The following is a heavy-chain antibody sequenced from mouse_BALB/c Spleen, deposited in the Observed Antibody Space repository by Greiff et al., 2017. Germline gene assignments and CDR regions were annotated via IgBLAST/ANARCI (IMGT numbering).Heavy chain of an antibody. CDR2: ISSGSSTI. D-gene: IGHD2-3*01. CDR3: ARDDGHY. CDR1: GFTFSSFG. Sequence: DVHLVESGGGLVQPGGSRKLSCAASGFTFSSFGMHWVRQAPEKGLEWVAYISSGSSTIYYADTVKGRFTISRDNPKNTLFLQMTSLRSEDTAMYYCARDDGHYWGQGTTLTVSS. J-gene: IGHJ2*01. V-gene: IGHV5-17*02.